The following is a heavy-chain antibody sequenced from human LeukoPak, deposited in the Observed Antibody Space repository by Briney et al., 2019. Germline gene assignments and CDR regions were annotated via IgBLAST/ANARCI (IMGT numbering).Heavy chain of an antibody. D-gene: IGHD6-6*01. Sequence: GASVKVSCKASGGTFSSYAMSWVRQAPGQGLEWMGGISTFNGDTKYAQKFQGRVTMTEDTSTDTAYMELSSLRSEDTAVYYCATWVGSSSFFDYWSQGTLVTVSS. J-gene: IGHJ4*02. CDR2: ISTFNGDT. V-gene: IGHV1-69*10. CDR1: GGTFSSYA. CDR3: ATWVGSSSFFDY.